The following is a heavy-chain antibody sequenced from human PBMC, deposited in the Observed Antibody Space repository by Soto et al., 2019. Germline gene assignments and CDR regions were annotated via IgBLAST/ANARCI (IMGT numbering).Heavy chain of an antibody. Sequence: EVQLVESGGGLVQPGGPLRLSCAASGFIFSAHLMYWVRQAPGKGLEWVSPINSRDDTTYYADSVKGRFTISRDNAKNSLDLHMNSLRAEDTSIYYCLNGDYYVGQGTLVTVSS. J-gene: IGHJ4*02. CDR2: INSRDDTT. V-gene: IGHV3-48*01. CDR1: GFIFSAHL. D-gene: IGHD4-17*01. CDR3: LNGDYY.